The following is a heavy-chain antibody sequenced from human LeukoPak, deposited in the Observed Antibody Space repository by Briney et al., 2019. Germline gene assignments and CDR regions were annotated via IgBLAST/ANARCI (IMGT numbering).Heavy chain of an antibody. V-gene: IGHV1-18*01. J-gene: IGHJ4*02. D-gene: IGHD2-8*02. CDR2: ISTLYGNK. Sequence: ASVKVSCKASGYTFTDYGINWVRQAPGQGPEWMGWISTLYGNKNFAQKFQGRVTMTSDTSMSTAYLELASLTSDDSAIYYCARARSRASTWYWDHWGQGTLVTVSS. CDR3: ARARSRASTWYWDH. CDR1: GYTFTDYG.